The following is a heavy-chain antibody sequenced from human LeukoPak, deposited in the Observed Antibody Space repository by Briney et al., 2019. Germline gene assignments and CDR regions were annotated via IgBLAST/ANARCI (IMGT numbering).Heavy chain of an antibody. D-gene: IGHD3-3*01. CDR3: ARLSYDFWSGPKPANYYFDF. CDR2: IFYSGST. V-gene: IGHV4-39*01. CDR1: GGSISSTSYY. J-gene: IGHJ4*02. Sequence: SETLSLTCTVSGGSISSTSYYWGWIRQPPGKGLEWIGSIFYSGSTYYNPSLKSRVTISVDTFKSQFSLKLSSVTAADTAVYHCARLSYDFWSGPKPANYYFDFWSQGTLVTVSS.